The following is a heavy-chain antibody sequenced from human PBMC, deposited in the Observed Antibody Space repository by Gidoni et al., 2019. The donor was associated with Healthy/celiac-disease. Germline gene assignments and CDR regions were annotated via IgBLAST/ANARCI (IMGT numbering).Heavy chain of an antibody. CDR3: ARLITMVQGDAFDI. CDR1: GGSISSSSYY. V-gene: IGHV4-39*01. J-gene: IGHJ3*02. Sequence: HLQLQESGPGLVKPSETLSLTCTVSGGSISSSSYYWGWIRQPPGKGLEWIGSIYYSGSTYYNPCLKSRVTISVDTSKNQFSLKLSSVTAADTAVYYCARLITMVQGDAFDIWGQGTMVTVSS. CDR2: IYYSGST. D-gene: IGHD3-10*01.